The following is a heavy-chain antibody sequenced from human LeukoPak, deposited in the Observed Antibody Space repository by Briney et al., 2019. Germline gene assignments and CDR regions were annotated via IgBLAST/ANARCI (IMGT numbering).Heavy chain of an antibody. CDR2: IWYDGSNK. V-gene: IGHV3-33*01. CDR3: ARDHYDSSGYPYFDY. J-gene: IGHJ4*02. CDR1: GFTFSSYG. Sequence: PGGSLRLSCAASGFTFSSYGMHWVRQAPGKGLEWVAVIWYDGSNKYYADSVKGRFTISRDNSKNTLYLQMNSLRAEDTAVYYCARDHYDSSGYPYFDYWGQGTLVTVSS. D-gene: IGHD3-22*01.